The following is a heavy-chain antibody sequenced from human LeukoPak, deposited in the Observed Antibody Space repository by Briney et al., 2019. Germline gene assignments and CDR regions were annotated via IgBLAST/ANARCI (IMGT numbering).Heavy chain of an antibody. V-gene: IGHV4-59*01. J-gene: IGHJ4*02. CDR3: ARGRVAYSAYYFDY. Sequence: PSEPLSLPCTVWGHPITIYFWRSMPQPPGKGLVWIGYIYYTGNTNYKPSLKSRVTMSVDTSTNQFSLRLRSVTAADTAVYYCARGRVAYSAYYFDYWGRGTLVTVSS. CDR2: IYYTGNT. D-gene: IGHD2-15*01. CDR1: GHPITIYF.